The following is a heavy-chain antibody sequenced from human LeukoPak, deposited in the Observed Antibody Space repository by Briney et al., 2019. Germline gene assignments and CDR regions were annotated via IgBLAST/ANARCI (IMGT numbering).Heavy chain of an antibody. CDR1: GYTFTSYG. J-gene: IGHJ4*02. CDR2: ISAYNGNT. V-gene: IGHV1-18*01. Sequence: ASVKVSCKASGYTFTSYGISWVRQAPGQGLEWMGWISAYNGNTNYAQKLQGRVTMTTDTPTSTAYMELRSLRSDDTAVYYCARPIVVVPAALGFDYWGQGTLVTVSS. CDR3: ARPIVVVPAALGFDY. D-gene: IGHD2-2*01.